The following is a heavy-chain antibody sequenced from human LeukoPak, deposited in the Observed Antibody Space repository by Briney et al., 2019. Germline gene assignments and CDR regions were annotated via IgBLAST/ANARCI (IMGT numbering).Heavy chain of an antibody. CDR2: ISSSSSYI. CDR3: ATSSSWYSGDY. Sequence: GGSLRLSCAASEFTFSSYSMNWVRQAPGKGLEWVSSISSSSSYIYYADSVKGRFTISRDNAKNSLYLQMNSLRAEDTAVYYCATSSSWYSGDYWGQGTLVTVSS. V-gene: IGHV3-21*01. D-gene: IGHD6-13*01. CDR1: EFTFSSYS. J-gene: IGHJ4*02.